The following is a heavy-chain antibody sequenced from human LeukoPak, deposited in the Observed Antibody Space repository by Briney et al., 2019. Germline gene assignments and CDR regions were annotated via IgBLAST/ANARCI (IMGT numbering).Heavy chain of an antibody. CDR3: ARGGYNWNDPCPY. CDR1: GYTFTGYY. J-gene: IGHJ4*02. V-gene: IGHV1-2*04. D-gene: IGHD1-1*01. Sequence: ASVKASCKASGYTFTGYYMHWVRQAPGQGLEWMGWINPNSGGTNYAQKFQGWVTMTRDTSISTAYMELSRLRSDDTAVYYCARGGYNWNDPCPYWGQGTLVTVSS. CDR2: INPNSGGT.